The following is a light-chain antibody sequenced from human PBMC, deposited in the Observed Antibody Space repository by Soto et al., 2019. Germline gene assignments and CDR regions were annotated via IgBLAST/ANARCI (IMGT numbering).Light chain of an antibody. CDR1: SSDVGGYNY. CDR3: SSHSTIGTLQV. V-gene: IGLV2-14*01. J-gene: IGLJ1*01. Sequence: QSALTQPASVSGSPGQSITISCTGTSSDVGGYNYVSWYQQHPGKAPKLMIYEVSNRPSGVSNRSSGSKSGNTASLTISGLQAEDEADYYCSSHSTIGTLQVFGPGTKLTVL. CDR2: EVS.